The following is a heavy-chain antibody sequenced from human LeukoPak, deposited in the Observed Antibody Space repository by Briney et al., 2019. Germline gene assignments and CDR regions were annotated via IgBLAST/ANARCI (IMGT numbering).Heavy chain of an antibody. J-gene: IGHJ3*01. V-gene: IGHV1-69*13. Sequence: ASVKVSCKASGGTFSSYAISWVRQAPGQGLEWMGGIIPIFGTANYAQKFQGRVTVTADESTSTAYMELSSLKFEDTAVYYCVAAVGVASTFDLWGQGTMVTVSP. CDR1: GGTFSSYA. CDR2: IIPIFGTA. D-gene: IGHD1-26*01. CDR3: VAAVGVASTFDL.